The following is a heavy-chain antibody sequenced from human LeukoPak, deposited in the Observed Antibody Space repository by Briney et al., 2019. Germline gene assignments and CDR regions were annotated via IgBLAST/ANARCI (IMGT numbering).Heavy chain of an antibody. CDR2: IRHDGNNK. CDR1: GFTFRTHG. V-gene: IGHV3-30*02. Sequence: GGSLRLSCAASGFTFRTHGMHWVRQAPGKGLEWVAFIRHDGNNKYYADSVKGRFTISRDNSKNTLYLQMNSLRAEDTAVYYCAKDMIVVVKDGFDYWGQGTLVTVSS. CDR3: AKDMIVVVKDGFDY. D-gene: IGHD3-22*01. J-gene: IGHJ4*02.